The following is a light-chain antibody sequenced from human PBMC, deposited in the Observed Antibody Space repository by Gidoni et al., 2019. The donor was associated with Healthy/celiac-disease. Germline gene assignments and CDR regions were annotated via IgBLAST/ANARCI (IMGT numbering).Light chain of an antibody. CDR1: QSVSSY. J-gene: IGKJ5*01. Sequence: EIVLTQSPATLSLSPGERATLFCRASQSVSSYLAWYQQKPGQAPRLLIDDASNRATGIPARFSGSGSGTDFTLTISSLEPEDFAVYYCQQRSNWFITFGQGTRLEIK. V-gene: IGKV3-11*01. CDR3: QQRSNWFIT. CDR2: DAS.